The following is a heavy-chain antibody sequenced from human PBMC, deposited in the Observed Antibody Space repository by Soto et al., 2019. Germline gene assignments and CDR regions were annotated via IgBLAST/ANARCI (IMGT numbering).Heavy chain of an antibody. D-gene: IGHD3-22*01. CDR2: INHSGST. J-gene: IGHJ3*02. Sequence: SETLSLTCAVYGGSFSGYYWSWIRQPPGKGLEWIGEINHSGSTNYNPSLKSRVTISVDTSKNQFSLKLSSVTAADTAVYYCARVTKRSTMIVVDATDAFDIWGQGTMVTVSS. CDR1: GGSFSGYY. V-gene: IGHV4-34*01. CDR3: ARVTKRSTMIVVDATDAFDI.